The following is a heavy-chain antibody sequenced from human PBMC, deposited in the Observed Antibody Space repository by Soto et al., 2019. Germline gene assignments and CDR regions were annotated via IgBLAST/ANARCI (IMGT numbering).Heavy chain of an antibody. D-gene: IGHD6-6*01. CDR1: GGSISSYY. J-gene: IGHJ4*02. CDR3: ASSSSSILFDY. V-gene: IGHV4-59*01. Sequence: SETLSLTCTVSGGSISSYYWSWIRQPPGKGLEWIGYIYYSGSTNCNPSLKSRVTISVDTSKNQFSLKLSSVTAADTAVYYCASSSSSILFDYWGQGTLVTVSS. CDR2: IYYSGST.